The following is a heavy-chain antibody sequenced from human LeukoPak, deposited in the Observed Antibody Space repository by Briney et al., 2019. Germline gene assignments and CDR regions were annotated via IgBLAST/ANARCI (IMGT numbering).Heavy chain of an antibody. V-gene: IGHV1-18*01. D-gene: IGHD3-16*01. Sequence: ASVKVSCKASGYTFTSYGISWVRQAPGQGLEWMGWISAYNGNTNYAQKLQGRVTMTTDTSTSTAYMELRSLRSDDTAVYYCARLPIMITFGGVRAHAFDIWGQGTMVTVSS. CDR1: GYTFTSYG. J-gene: IGHJ3*02. CDR2: ISAYNGNT. CDR3: ARLPIMITFGGVRAHAFDI.